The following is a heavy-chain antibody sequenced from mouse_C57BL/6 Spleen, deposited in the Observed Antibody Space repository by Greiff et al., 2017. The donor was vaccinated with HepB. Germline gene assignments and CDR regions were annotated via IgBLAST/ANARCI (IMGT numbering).Heavy chain of an antibody. CDR3: AREDDGYSIYFYY. V-gene: IGHV5-4*01. J-gene: IGHJ2*01. D-gene: IGHD2-3*01. CDR2: ISDGGSYT. Sequence: EVKLMESGGGLVKPGGSLKLSCAASGFTFSSYAMSWVRQTPEKRLEWVATISDGGSYTYYPDNVKGRFTISRDNAKNNLYLQMSHLKSEYTAMYYCAREDDGYSIYFYYWGQGTTLTVSS. CDR1: GFTFSSYA.